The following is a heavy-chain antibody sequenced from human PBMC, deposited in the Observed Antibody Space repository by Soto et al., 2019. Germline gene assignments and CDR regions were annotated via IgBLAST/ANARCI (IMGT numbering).Heavy chain of an antibody. D-gene: IGHD3-3*01. CDR2: INHTGGT. J-gene: IGHJ5*02. CDR3: ATRITVFGLLIPPFDP. V-gene: IGHV4-34*01. Sequence: SETLSLTCAVYGGSVGGYYCSFIRHPPLKGLEWIGEINHTGGTHYNPSLKSRVTMSVDTSKNQFSLRLSSVTAADTAIYYCATRITVFGLLIPPFDPWGQGTQVTVSS. CDR1: GGSVGGYY.